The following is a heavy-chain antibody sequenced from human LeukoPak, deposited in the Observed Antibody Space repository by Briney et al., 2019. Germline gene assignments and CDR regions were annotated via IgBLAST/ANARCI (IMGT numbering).Heavy chain of an antibody. V-gene: IGHV1-2*02. D-gene: IGHD2-15*01. CDR3: ASWKYCSVGSCPDY. CDR2: INPNSGAT. CDR1: GYSFTGYY. J-gene: IGHJ4*02. Sequence: ASVKVSCKASGYSFTGYYIHWVRQAPGQGLEWMGWINPNSGATNFARHFQGRVTMTRDTSISTAYMELSRLRSDDTAVYYCASWKYCSVGSCPDYWGRGTLVTVSS.